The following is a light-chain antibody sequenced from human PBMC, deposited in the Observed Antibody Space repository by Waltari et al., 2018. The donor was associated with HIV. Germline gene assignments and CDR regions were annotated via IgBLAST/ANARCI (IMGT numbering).Light chain of an antibody. CDR2: AAS. J-gene: IGKJ3*01. CDR1: QGVVSW. V-gene: IGKV1-12*01. Sequence: DVQMTQSPASVSSSLGDTVTITCRASQGVVSWLAWYQHKSGKAPKLLIRAASSLQSGVPSRFSGSGSGTDFTLTISGLQPEDCATYYCQQANTFPRTFGPGTKVDIK. CDR3: QQANTFPRT.